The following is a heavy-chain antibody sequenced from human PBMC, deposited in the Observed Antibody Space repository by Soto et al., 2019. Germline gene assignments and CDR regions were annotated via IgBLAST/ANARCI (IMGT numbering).Heavy chain of an antibody. Sequence: GGSLRLSCAASGFTFSSYNMNWVRQAPGTGLEWVSAISSSSSCTYYADSVKGRFTISRDNSKNTLYLQMNSLRAEDTAVYYCAKGESYYYYGMDVWGQGTTVTVSS. J-gene: IGHJ6*02. CDR1: GFTFSSYN. CDR2: ISSSSSCT. V-gene: IGHV3-23*01. CDR3: AKGESYYYYGMDV.